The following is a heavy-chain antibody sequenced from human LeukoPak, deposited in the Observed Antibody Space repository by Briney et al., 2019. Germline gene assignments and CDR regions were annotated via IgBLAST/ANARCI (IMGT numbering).Heavy chain of an antibody. V-gene: IGHV4-30-4*01. Sequence: PSETLSLTCTVSGGSISSGDYYWSWIRQPPGKGLEWIGYIYYSGSTYYNPSLKSRVTISVDTSKNQFSLKLSSVTAADTAVYYCARVPLSSGSSHFDYWGQGTLVTVSS. D-gene: IGHD1-26*01. CDR2: IYYSGST. J-gene: IGHJ4*02. CDR1: GGSISSGDYY. CDR3: ARVPLSSGSSHFDY.